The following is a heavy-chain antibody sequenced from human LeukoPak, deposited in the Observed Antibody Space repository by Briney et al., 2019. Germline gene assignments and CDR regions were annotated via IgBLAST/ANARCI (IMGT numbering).Heavy chain of an antibody. CDR3: ARGTPYCSSASCYNY. CDR2: VNPNSGNT. D-gene: IGHD2-2*02. V-gene: IGHV1-8*01. CDR1: GCDFSSFD. Sequence: ASVKVSCKASGCDFSSFDVNWVRQAPGQGLEWMGWVNPNSGNTGYAQKFQGRVTMTRNTSINTAYMELSNLGSEDTAVYYCARGTPYCSSASCYNYWGQGSLVTVSS. J-gene: IGHJ4*02.